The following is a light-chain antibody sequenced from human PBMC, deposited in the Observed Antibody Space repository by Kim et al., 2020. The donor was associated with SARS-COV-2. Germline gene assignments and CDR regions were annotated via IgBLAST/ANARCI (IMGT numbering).Light chain of an antibody. V-gene: IGLV2-14*03. CDR1: NNDVDGYNY. CDR3: TSYTRSDTWV. J-gene: IGLJ3*02. Sequence: GQSITMSCTGTNNDVDGYNYVSWYQQHPGKAPKFMIYDVSKRPSGVSDRFSGSKSGNTASLTISGLQAEDEADYYCTSYTRSDTWVFGGGTKLTVL. CDR2: DVS.